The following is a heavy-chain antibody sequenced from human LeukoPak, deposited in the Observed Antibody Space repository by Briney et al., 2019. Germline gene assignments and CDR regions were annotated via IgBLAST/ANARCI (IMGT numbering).Heavy chain of an antibody. Sequence: QPGRSLRLSCVASGFTSGFTFSYYAIHWVRQAPGKGLEWVAFISNDGGNRYFANSVKGRFTISRDNSKNTVYLQMNSLGAEDTAVYYCADSDGYYYDVWGQGTLVTVS. V-gene: IGHV3-30-3*01. CDR1: GFTFSYYA. CDR3: ADSDGYYYDV. D-gene: IGHD2-15*01. CDR2: ISNDGGNR. J-gene: IGHJ4*02.